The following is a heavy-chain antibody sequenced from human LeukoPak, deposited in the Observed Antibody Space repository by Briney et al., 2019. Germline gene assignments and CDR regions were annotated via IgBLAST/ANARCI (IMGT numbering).Heavy chain of an antibody. CDR3: ARGFRMRQVGPRWLDP. CDR1: GGSFSGYY. V-gene: IGHV4-34*01. CDR2: INSSGAT. J-gene: IGHJ5*02. Sequence: PSETLSLTCAVYGGSFSGYYWSWIRQFPEKGLEWIGEINSSGATNYNPSLKSRVTISLDTSKHQFSLKLNPVTAADTAIYFCARGFRMRQVGPRWLDPWGQGTLVTVSS. D-gene: IGHD1-26*01.